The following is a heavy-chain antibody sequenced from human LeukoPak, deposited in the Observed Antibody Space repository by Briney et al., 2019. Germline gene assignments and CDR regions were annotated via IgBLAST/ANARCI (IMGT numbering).Heavy chain of an antibody. CDR2: IKQRGST. V-gene: IGHV4-34*01. CDR1: GGSFSGYY. Sequence: SETLSLTCAVYGGSFSGYYWSWIRRPPGKGLEGIGEIKQRGSTNYNQSLKSLVTISVDTSKNQFSLKVSSVTAADTAVYYCARGGWLRYYYYYYGMDVWGQGTTVIVSS. J-gene: IGHJ6*02. D-gene: IGHD5-12*01. CDR3: ARGGWLRYYYYYYGMDV.